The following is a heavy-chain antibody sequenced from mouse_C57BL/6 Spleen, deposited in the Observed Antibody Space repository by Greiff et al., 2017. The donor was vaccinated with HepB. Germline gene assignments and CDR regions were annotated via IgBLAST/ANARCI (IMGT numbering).Heavy chain of an antibody. CDR1: GFTFSDYG. Sequence: EVQVVESGGGLVKPGGSLKLSCAASGFTFSDYGMHWVRQAPEKGLEWVAYISSGSSTIYYADTVKGRFTISRDNAKNTLFLQMTSLRSEDTAMYYCARGAGDYGSSSLYAMDYWGQRTSVTVSS. V-gene: IGHV5-17*01. CDR3: ARGAGDYGSSSLYAMDY. CDR2: ISSGSSTI. J-gene: IGHJ4*01. D-gene: IGHD1-1*01.